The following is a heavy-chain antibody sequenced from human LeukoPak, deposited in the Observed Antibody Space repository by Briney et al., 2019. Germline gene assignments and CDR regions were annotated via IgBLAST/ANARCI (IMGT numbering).Heavy chain of an antibody. CDR2: ISWNSGSI. V-gene: IGHV3-9*01. D-gene: IGHD2-21*02. CDR3: ARVTTMYYFDY. Sequence: GRSLRLSCAASGFTFGDYPMHWARLAPGRGLEWVSGISWNSGSIGYADSVKGRFTISRDNAKSSLYLQMNSLRAEDTALYYCARVTTMYYFDYWGQGTLVTVSS. J-gene: IGHJ4*02. CDR1: GFTFGDYP.